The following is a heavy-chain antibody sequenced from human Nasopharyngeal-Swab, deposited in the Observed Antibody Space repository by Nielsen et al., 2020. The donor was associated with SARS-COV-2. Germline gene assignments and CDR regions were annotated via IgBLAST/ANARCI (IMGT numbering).Heavy chain of an antibody. V-gene: IGHV3-74*01. Sequence: GGSLRLSCAASGFTFSSYWMHWVPQAPGKGLVWVSRINRDGSSTSYADSVKGRFTSSRDNAKNTLYLQMNSLRAEDTAVYYCARVKYDSSGYYYSGSDYWGQGTLVTVSS. CDR3: ARVKYDSSGYYYSGSDY. CDR1: GFTFSSYW. CDR2: INRDGSST. J-gene: IGHJ4*02. D-gene: IGHD3-22*01.